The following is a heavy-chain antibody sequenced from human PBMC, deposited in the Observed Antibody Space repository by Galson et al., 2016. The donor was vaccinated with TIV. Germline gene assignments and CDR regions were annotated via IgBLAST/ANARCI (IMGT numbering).Heavy chain of an antibody. V-gene: IGHV3-66*02. CDR1: TFNIKDNY. D-gene: IGHD4-23*01. CDR3: ARDRRQCGNECFLYYYYGMDV. J-gene: IGHJ6*01. CDR2: ISSGGTT. Sequence: SLRLSCAASTFNIKDNYMTWVRQAPGKGLEWVSIISSGGTTNYADSVKGRFTIGRDESKNTLYLEMNNLRLEDTAVYYCARDRRQCGNECFLYYYYGMDVWGRGTTVTVSS.